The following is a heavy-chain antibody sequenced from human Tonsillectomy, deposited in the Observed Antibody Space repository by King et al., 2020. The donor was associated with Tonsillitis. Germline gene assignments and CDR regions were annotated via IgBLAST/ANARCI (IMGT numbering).Heavy chain of an antibody. CDR1: VGSLSSHH. CDR3: AGTRSSAFYYDF. V-gene: IGHV4-59*11. Sequence: QLQESGPGLVKPSETLSLTCTVSVGSLSSHHWSWVRQSPGEGLEWIGYLYYSGSTKYNPSLKSRGTISGDTAKNQFSPKLASVTAADTAVYFCAGTRSSAFYYDFWGQGSLVTVSS. CDR2: LYYSGST. J-gene: IGHJ4*02. D-gene: IGHD6-19*01.